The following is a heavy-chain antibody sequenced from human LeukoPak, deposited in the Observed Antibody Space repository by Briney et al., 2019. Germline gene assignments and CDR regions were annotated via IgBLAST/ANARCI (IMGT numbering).Heavy chain of an antibody. J-gene: IGHJ4*02. D-gene: IGHD6-13*01. V-gene: IGHV3-48*04. CDR2: ISTSSSTI. CDR3: AKDNSNWSFDY. CDR1: GFTFSTYT. Sequence: GGSLRLSCAASGFTFSTYTMNWVRQAPGKGLEWVSFISTSSSTIYYADSVKGRFTISRDNAKNTPYLQMNRLRAEDTAIYYCAKDNSNWSFDYWGQGTLVTVSS.